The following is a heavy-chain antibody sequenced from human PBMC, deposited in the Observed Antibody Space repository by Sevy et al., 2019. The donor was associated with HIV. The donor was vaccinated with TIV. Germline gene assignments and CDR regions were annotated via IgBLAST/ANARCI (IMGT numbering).Heavy chain of an antibody. D-gene: IGHD3-22*01. Sequence: GGSLRLSCAASGFTFSSYAMSWVRQAPGKGLEWVSTISGSGDSTYYADSVKGRFTISRDNSKNTLYLQMNSLRAEDTAVYYCVKRTITADYYNNWGQGTLVTVSS. CDR1: GFTFSSYA. CDR2: ISGSGDST. CDR3: VKRTITADYYNN. V-gene: IGHV3-23*01. J-gene: IGHJ4*02.